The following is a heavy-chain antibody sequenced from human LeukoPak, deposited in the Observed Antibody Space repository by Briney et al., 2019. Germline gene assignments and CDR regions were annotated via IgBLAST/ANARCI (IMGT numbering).Heavy chain of an antibody. CDR2: IYYSGST. CDR3: ARGRYCSGGSCYSEVDY. J-gene: IGHJ4*02. V-gene: IGHV4-31*03. D-gene: IGHD2-15*01. CDR1: GGSISSGGYY. Sequence: SETLSLTCTVSGGSISSGGYYWSWIRQHPRKGLEWIGYIYYSGSTYYNPSLKSRVTISVDTSKNQFSLKLSSVTAADTAVYYCARGRYCSGGSCYSEVDYWGQGTLVTVSS.